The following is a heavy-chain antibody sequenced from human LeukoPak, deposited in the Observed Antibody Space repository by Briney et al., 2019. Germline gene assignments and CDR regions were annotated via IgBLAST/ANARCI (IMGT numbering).Heavy chain of an antibody. CDR3: ARDVMTTLLIVDY. D-gene: IGHD3-16*01. Sequence: GGSLRLSCAASGFTFSSYGMHWVRQAPGKGLEWVAFIRFDGSNKYYADSVKGRFTISRDNSKNTLYLQMNSLRAEDTAVYYCARDVMTTLLIVDYWGQGTLVTVSS. J-gene: IGHJ4*02. CDR2: IRFDGSNK. CDR1: GFTFSSYG. V-gene: IGHV3-30*02.